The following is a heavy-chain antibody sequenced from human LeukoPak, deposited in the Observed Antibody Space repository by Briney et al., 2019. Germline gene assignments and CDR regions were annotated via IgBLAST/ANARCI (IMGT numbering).Heavy chain of an antibody. V-gene: IGHV3-21*01. CDR1: GFTFSSYS. CDR3: ARVEKYTTSGPTDP. Sequence: GGSLRLSCAASGFTFSSYSMNWVRQAPGKGLEWVSSISSSSSYIYYADSVKGRFTISRDNAKNSLYLQMNSLRAEDTAVYYCARVEKYTTSGPTDPWGQGTLVTVSS. J-gene: IGHJ5*02. CDR2: ISSSSSYI. D-gene: IGHD6-13*01.